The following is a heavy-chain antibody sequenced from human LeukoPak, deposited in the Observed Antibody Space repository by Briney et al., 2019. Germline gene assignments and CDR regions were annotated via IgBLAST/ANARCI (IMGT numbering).Heavy chain of an antibody. V-gene: IGHV3-53*04. CDR1: AFTVSSNY. CDR3: ASGESAPQVFEY. CDR2: IHAGGNS. J-gene: IGHJ4*02. Sequence: PGGSLRLSCAASAFTVSSNYMSWVRQAPGKGLDWVSVIHAGGNSHYADSVKGRFTVSRHNSENTVYLQMNSLRPEDTAVYYCASGESAPQVFEYWGQGTLVTVSS. D-gene: IGHD4-17*01.